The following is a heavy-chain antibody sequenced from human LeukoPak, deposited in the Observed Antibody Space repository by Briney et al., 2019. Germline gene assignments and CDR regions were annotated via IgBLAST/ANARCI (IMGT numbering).Heavy chain of an antibody. CDR3: ARAYRPRYYYYYYMDV. J-gene: IGHJ6*03. CDR1: GFTVSSNY. CDR2: IYSGGST. Sequence: GGSLRLSCAASGFTVSSNYMSRVRQAPGKGLEWVSVIYSGGSTYYADSVKGRFTISRDNSKNTLYLQMNSLRAEDTAVYYCARAYRPRYYYYYYMDVWGKGTTVTVSS. V-gene: IGHV3-53*01.